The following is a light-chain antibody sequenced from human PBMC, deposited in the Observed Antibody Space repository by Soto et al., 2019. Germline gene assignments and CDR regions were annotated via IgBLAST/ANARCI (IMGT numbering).Light chain of an antibody. J-gene: IGLJ3*02. CDR2: EVS. V-gene: IGLV2-23*02. CDR1: SSEVGSYNL. CDR3: CSYAGSSTFGV. Sequence: QSVLTQPASVSGSPGQSITISCTGTSSEVGSYNLVSWYQQHPGKAPKLMIYEVSKRPSGVSNRFSGSKSGNTASLIISGLQAEDEADYYCCSYAGSSTFGVFGGGTKVTVL.